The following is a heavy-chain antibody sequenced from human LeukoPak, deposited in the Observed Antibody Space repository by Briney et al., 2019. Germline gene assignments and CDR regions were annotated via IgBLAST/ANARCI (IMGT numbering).Heavy chain of an antibody. J-gene: IGHJ6*03. Sequence: GGSLRLSCAASGFTVSSNYMSWVRQAPGKGLEWVSVIYSGGSTYYADSVKGRFTISRDNSKNTLYLQMNSLRAEDTAVYYCAKLGGYYYYYMDVWGKGTTVTVPS. CDR1: GFTVSSNY. D-gene: IGHD4-23*01. CDR3: AKLGGYYYYYMDV. V-gene: IGHV3-53*01. CDR2: IYSGGST.